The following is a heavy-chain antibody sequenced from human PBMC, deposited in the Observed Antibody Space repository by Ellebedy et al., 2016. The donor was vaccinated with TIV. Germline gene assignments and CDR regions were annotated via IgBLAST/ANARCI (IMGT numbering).Heavy chain of an antibody. D-gene: IGHD2-21*01. CDR1: GFTFSSFW. J-gene: IGHJ4*02. V-gene: IGHV3-7*03. CDR3: VSAARGSNCCEAY. Sequence: GESLKISCGASGFTFSSFWMGWVRRAPGKGLEWVATINQVGNDKSYVDSVKGRFTISRDNAKTSLYLQMNSLRAEDTAVYACVSAARGSNCCEAYWGQGTLVTVSS. CDR2: INQVGNDK.